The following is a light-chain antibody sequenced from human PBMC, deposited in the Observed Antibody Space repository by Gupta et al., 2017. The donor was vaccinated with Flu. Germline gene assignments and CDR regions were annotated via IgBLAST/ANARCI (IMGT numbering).Light chain of an antibody. CDR3: SSYSNTNNVVV. V-gene: IGLV2-14*01. CDR2: EVN. CDR1: SSDVGGNHY. Sequence: QSALTQPASVSGSPGQSITISCTGSSSDVGGNHYVSWYKQHPGKAPKLMCFEVNNRFAVVYNRCSDSKSGNTASLTISGLQAEDEADYYCSSYSNTNNVVVVGGGTKLTVL. J-gene: IGLJ2*01.